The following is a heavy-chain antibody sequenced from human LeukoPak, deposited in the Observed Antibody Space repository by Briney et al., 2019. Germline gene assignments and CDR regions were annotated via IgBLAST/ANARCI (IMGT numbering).Heavy chain of an antibody. CDR1: GCTVSSNY. Sequence: GGALRLSCAASGCTVSSNYMSWVRQAPGKGLEWVSVIYSGGSTYYADSVKGRFTISRDNSKNTLYLQMNSPRAEDTAVYYCARRRSSGWYPFDYWGQGTLVTVSS. CDR2: IYSGGST. CDR3: ARRRSSGWYPFDY. J-gene: IGHJ4*02. V-gene: IGHV3-53*01. D-gene: IGHD6-19*01.